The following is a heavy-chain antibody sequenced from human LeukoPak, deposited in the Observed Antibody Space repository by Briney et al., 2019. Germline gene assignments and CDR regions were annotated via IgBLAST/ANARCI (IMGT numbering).Heavy chain of an antibody. CDR1: GFTFSSYS. D-gene: IGHD3-10*01. Sequence: KSGGSLRLSCAASGFTFSSYSMNWVRQAPGKGLEWVSSTSSSSSYIYYADSVKGRFTISRDNAKNSLYLQMNSLRAEDTAVYYCARDRVTMVRGAFDPWGQGTLVTVSS. J-gene: IGHJ5*02. CDR2: TSSSSSYI. V-gene: IGHV3-21*01. CDR3: ARDRVTMVRGAFDP.